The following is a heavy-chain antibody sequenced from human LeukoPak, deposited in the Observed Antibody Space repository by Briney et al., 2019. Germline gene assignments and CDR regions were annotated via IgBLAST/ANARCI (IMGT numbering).Heavy chain of an antibody. J-gene: IGHJ4*02. D-gene: IGHD3-22*01. CDR2: IYHSGST. V-gene: IGHV4-34*01. CDR3: ARDSGVITSFDY. Sequence: PSETLSLTCAVYGGSFSGYYWSWVRQPPGKGLEWIGEIYHSGSTNYNPSLKSRVTISVDKSKNQFSLKLSSVTAADTAVYYCARDSGVITSFDYWGQGTLVTVSS. CDR1: GGSFSGYY.